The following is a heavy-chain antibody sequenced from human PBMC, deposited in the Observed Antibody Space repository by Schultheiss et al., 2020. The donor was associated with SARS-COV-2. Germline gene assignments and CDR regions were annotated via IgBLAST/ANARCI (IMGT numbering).Heavy chain of an antibody. CDR3: ATDSSSSGWYFRYGMDV. CDR1: GFTFSSYG. Sequence: GGSLRLSCAASGFTFSSYGMHWVRQAPGKGLEWVANIKQDGSEKYYVDSVKGRFTISRDNAKNSLYLQMNSLRAEDTAVYYCATDSSSSGWYFRYGMDVWGQGTTVTVSS. J-gene: IGHJ6*02. V-gene: IGHV3-7*01. CDR2: IKQDGSEK. D-gene: IGHD6-19*01.